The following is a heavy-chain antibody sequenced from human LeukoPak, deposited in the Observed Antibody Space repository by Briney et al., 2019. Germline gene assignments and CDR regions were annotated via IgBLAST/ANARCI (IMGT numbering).Heavy chain of an antibody. CDR3: ARDLTGRWLQSH. CDR2: ISGSGGST. J-gene: IGHJ4*02. V-gene: IGHV3-23*01. CDR1: GFTFSSYA. D-gene: IGHD5-24*01. Sequence: GGSLRLSCAASGFTFSSYAMSWVRQAPGKGLEWVSAISGSGGSTYYADSVKGRFTISRDNSKNTLYLQMNSLRAEDTAVYYCARDLTGRWLQSHWGQGTLVTVSS.